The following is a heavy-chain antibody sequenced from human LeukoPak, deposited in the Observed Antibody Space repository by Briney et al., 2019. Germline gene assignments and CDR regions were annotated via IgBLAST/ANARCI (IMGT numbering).Heavy chain of an antibody. CDR3: ASITGTPGYFDF. Sequence: GESLKLSCKASGYSFTSYWIGWVRQMPGKGLEWIGIIYPGDSDTRYSPSLQGQVTLSADKSISTDYLQWSSLRASDTAMYYCASITGTPGYFDFWGQGTLVTVSS. V-gene: IGHV5-51*01. D-gene: IGHD1-1*01. CDR1: GYSFTSYW. J-gene: IGHJ4*02. CDR2: IYPGDSDT.